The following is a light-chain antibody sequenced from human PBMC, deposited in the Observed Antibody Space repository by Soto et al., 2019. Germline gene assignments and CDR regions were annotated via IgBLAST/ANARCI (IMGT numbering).Light chain of an antibody. J-gene: IGKJ4*01. CDR1: HDIARW. CDR3: QQVKGFPLT. CDR2: AAS. Sequence: DIQMTQSPSSVYAFVGDRVDITCRASHDIARWLAWYQQQPGKAPRLLIYAASSLQSGVPTRFSGSGSGTDFTLTITNLQPEDSAVYYCQQVKGFPLTFGGGTKV. V-gene: IGKV1-12*01.